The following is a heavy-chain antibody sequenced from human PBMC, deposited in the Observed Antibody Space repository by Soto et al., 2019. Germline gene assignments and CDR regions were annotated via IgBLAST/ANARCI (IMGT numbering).Heavy chain of an antibody. J-gene: IGHJ5*02. V-gene: IGHV2-5*02. CDR3: AHSRYCSSTSCDPNPYNWFDP. Sequence: QITLKESGPTLVKPTQTLTLTCTFSGFSLSTSGVGVGWIRQPPGKALEWLALIYWDDDKRYSPSLQSRLTITKDTSKNQVVLTMTNMDPVDTATYYCAHSRYCSSTSCDPNPYNWFDPLGQGTLVTVSS. CDR1: GFSLSTSGVG. D-gene: IGHD2-2*01. CDR2: IYWDDDK.